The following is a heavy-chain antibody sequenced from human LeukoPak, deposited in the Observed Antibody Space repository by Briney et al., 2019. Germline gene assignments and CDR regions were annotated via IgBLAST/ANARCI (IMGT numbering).Heavy chain of an antibody. V-gene: IGHV1-46*01. D-gene: IGHD3-22*01. CDR2: INPRGGST. CDR3: ARDPKDDTSGYYYFDY. CDR1: GYTFTKYY. Sequence: ASVTVSCKASGYTFTKYYIHWVRQAPGQGLEWMGLINPRGGSTIYSQKFQGRVAMTRDMSTSTVYMELSSLRSEDTALYYCARDPKDDTSGYYYFDYWGQGTLVTVSS. J-gene: IGHJ4*02.